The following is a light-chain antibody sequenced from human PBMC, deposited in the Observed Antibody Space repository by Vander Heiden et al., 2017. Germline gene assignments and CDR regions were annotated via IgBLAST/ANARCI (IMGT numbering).Light chain of an antibody. V-gene: IGLV4-69*01. CDR3: QTWGTGIVV. Sequence: QLVLTQSPSASASLGASVKLTCTLSSGHSSYAIVWHQQQPEKGPRYLMKLNSDGRHSKGDGIPDRFSGSSSGAERFLTISSLQSEDEADYYCQTWGTGIVVFGGGTKLTVL. J-gene: IGLJ2*01. CDR1: SGHSSYA. CDR2: LNSDGRH.